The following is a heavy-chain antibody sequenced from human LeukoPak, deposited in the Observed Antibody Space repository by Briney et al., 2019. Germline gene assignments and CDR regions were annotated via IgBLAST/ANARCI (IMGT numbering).Heavy chain of an antibody. V-gene: IGHV3-21*01. CDR3: ARGLGRSFDV. Sequence: GGSLRLSCEVSGFTFSQYNMNWVRQAPGKGLEWVSSITSSSSHINNANSVQGRFTISRDNAENSLFLQMNSLRAEDTAVYYCARGLGRSFDVWGQGTMVTVSS. CDR2: ITSSSSHI. J-gene: IGHJ3*01. D-gene: IGHD1-26*01. CDR1: GFTFSQYN.